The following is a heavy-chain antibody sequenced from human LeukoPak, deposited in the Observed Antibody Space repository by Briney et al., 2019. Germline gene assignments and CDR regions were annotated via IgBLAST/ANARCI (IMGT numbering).Heavy chain of an antibody. CDR3: AREPITIFGVVLYYFDY. D-gene: IGHD3-3*01. CDR1: GYTFTSYG. V-gene: IGHV1-18*01. J-gene: IGHJ4*02. CDR2: ISAYNGNT. Sequence: ASVKVSCKASGYTFTSYGISWVRQAPGQGLEWMGWISAYNGNTNYAQKLQGRVTMTTDTSTSTAYMELRSLRSDDTAVYYCAREPITIFGVVLYYFDYWGQGTLVTVSS.